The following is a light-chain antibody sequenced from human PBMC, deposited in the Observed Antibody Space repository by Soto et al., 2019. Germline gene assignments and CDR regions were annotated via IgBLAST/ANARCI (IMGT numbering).Light chain of an antibody. Sequence: ASVGDRVTITCRASQSISSYLNWYQQKPGKAPKLLIYAASSLQSGVPSRFSGSGSGTDFTLTISSLQPEDFATYYCQQSYSTPVTFGQGTKVDI. CDR3: QQSYSTPVT. V-gene: IGKV1-39*01. CDR2: AAS. J-gene: IGKJ1*01. CDR1: QSISSY.